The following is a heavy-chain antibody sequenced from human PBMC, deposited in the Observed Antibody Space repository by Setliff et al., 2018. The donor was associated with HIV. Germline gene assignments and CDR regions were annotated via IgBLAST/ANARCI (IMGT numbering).Heavy chain of an antibody. V-gene: IGHV4-31*03. Sequence: SETLSLTCSVSGVSITTDGYYWSWIRHYPGKGLEWIGYMYHSGSTYYNASLASRLIMSLNPSKNQFSLKLNSMTAADTAMYYCAGGRYFRDIRDSRFDFWGQGMLVTVSS. D-gene: IGHD3-9*01. J-gene: IGHJ4*02. CDR2: MYHSGST. CDR1: GVSITTDGYY. CDR3: AGGRYFRDIRDSRFDF.